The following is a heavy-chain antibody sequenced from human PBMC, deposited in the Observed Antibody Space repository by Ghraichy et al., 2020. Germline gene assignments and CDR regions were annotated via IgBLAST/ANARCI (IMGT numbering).Heavy chain of an antibody. J-gene: IGHJ6*02. V-gene: IGHV4-59*01. CDR3: ARNLAVGQKHYAQSGLDV. D-gene: IGHD2-2*01. Sequence: SQTLSLTCRLSGGYIASYYWTWIRQTPGKGLEWLGHVYYTGDVAYNPSLEGRLALSKDASRRSFSLTLTSVTTADTGVYYCARNLAVGQKHYAQSGLDVWGQGTTVIVSS. CDR1: GGYIASYY. CDR2: VYYTGDV.